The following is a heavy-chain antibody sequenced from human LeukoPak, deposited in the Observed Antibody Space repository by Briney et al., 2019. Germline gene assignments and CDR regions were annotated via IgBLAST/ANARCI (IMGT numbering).Heavy chain of an antibody. Sequence: HPGGSLRLSCAASGLTFSTYWMRWVRQAPGKGLVWVSRINTDGSSTSYADSVKGRFTISRDNAKNTLYLQMNSLRAEDTAVYFCTRVGYCATTSCRTAFDIWGQGTMVTVSS. CDR1: GLTFSTYW. V-gene: IGHV3-74*01. D-gene: IGHD2-2*01. CDR2: INTDGSST. J-gene: IGHJ3*02. CDR3: TRVGYCATTSCRTAFDI.